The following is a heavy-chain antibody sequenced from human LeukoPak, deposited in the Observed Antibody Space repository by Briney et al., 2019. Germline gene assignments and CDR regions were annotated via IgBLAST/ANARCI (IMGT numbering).Heavy chain of an antibody. J-gene: IGHJ6*04. CDR1: GFTFSSYA. D-gene: IGHD2-21*01. CDR3: ARVMGEDYYYGMDV. Sequence: GRSLRLSCAASGFTFSSYAMHWVRQAPGKGLEWVAVISYDGSNKYYADSVKGRFTISRDNSKNTLYLQMNSLRAEDTAVYYCARVMGEDYYYGMDVWGKGTTVTVSS. CDR2: ISYDGSNK. V-gene: IGHV3-30*04.